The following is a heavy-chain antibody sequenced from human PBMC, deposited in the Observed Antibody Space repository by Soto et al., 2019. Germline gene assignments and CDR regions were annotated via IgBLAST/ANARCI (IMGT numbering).Heavy chain of an antibody. CDR3: ARDMVRGVMIAFDI. CDR1: GSTFTSYG. D-gene: IGHD3-10*01. V-gene: IGHV1-18*04. Sequence: VSCKASGSTFTSYGISWVRQAPGQGIEWMGWISAYNGNTNYAQKLQGSVTMTTDTSTSTAYMELRSLRFDDTAVYYCARDMVRGVMIAFDIWGQGTMVTVSS. CDR2: ISAYNGNT. J-gene: IGHJ3*02.